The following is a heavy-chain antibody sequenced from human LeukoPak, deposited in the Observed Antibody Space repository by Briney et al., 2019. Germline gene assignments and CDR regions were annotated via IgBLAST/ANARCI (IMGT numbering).Heavy chain of an antibody. V-gene: IGHV4-59*01. J-gene: IGHJ4*02. CDR1: GGSISGYY. CDR3: AIAGIYSGYPYYFDY. CDR2: IYYSGST. Sequence: SETLSLXCTVSGGSISGYYWSWIRQPPGKGLEWIGYIYYSGSTNYNPSLKSRVTISVDTSKNQFSLKLSSVTAADTAVYYCAIAGIYSGYPYYFDYWGQGTLVTVSS. D-gene: IGHD5-12*01.